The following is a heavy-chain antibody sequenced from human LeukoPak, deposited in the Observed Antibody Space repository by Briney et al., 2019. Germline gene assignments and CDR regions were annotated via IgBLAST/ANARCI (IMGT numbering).Heavy chain of an antibody. Sequence: GGSLRLSCAASGFTFSGFGMHWVRQAPGKGLEWVAFIRYDGSNKYYADSVKGRFTASRNHSNNTLYLQMYSLRAEDTAVYYCAKDEYYYDSSGYSSRYPADYWGQGTLVTVSS. CDR2: IRYDGSNK. CDR3: AKDEYYYDSSGYSSRYPADY. CDR1: GFTFSGFG. V-gene: IGHV3-30*02. J-gene: IGHJ4*02. D-gene: IGHD3-22*01.